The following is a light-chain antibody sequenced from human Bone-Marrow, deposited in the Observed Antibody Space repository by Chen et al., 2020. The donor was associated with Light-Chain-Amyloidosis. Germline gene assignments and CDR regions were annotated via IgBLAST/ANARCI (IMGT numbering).Light chain of an antibody. Sequence: QSSLTQPAPVSGSPGPSITISCTGTSSDVGGDNHVSWYQQHPDKAPKLMIYEVTNRPSWVPDLFSGSKSDNTASLTISGLQTEDEADYFCSSYTNTNTLVFGSGTRVTVL. V-gene: IGLV2-14*01. CDR2: EVT. CDR1: SSDVGGDNH. J-gene: IGLJ1*01. CDR3: SSYTNTNTLV.